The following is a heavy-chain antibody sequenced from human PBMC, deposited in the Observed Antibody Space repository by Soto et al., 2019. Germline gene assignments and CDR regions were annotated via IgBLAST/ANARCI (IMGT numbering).Heavy chain of an antibody. CDR2: INPNSGGT. D-gene: IGHD3-3*01. Sequence: GASVKVSCKASGYTFTGYYMHWVRQAPGQGLEWMGWINPNSGGTNYAQKFQGRVTMTRDTSISTAYMELSRLRSDDTAVYYCARSSVRFLEWLPEQARHNYYYYGMDVWGQGTTVTVSS. J-gene: IGHJ6*02. CDR1: GYTFTGYY. V-gene: IGHV1-2*02. CDR3: ARSSVRFLEWLPEQARHNYYYYGMDV.